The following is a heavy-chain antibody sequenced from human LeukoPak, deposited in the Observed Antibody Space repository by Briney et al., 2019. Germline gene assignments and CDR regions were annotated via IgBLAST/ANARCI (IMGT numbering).Heavy chain of an antibody. V-gene: IGHV3-30*02. Sequence: PGGSLRLSCAASGFTFSSYGMHWVRQAPGKGLEWVAFIRYDGSNKYYADSVKGRFTISRDNSKNTLYLQMNSLRAEDTAVYYCAKVWYDFWSGYTDAFDIWGQGTMVTVSS. J-gene: IGHJ3*02. CDR2: IRYDGSNK. CDR3: AKVWYDFWSGYTDAFDI. CDR1: GFTFSSYG. D-gene: IGHD3-3*01.